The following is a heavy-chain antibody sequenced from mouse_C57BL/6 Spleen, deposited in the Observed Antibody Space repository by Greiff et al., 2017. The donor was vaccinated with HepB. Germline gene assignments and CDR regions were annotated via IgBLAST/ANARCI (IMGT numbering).Heavy chain of an antibody. CDR2: IRNKANGYTT. Sequence: EVHLVESGGGLVQPGGSLSLSCAASGFTFTDYYMSWVRQPPGKALEWLGFIRNKANGYTTEYSASVKGRFTISRDNSQSILYLQMNAQRAEDSATYDCARLVGYYGSVYAMDYGGQGTSVTVSS. CDR1: GFTFTDYY. CDR3: ARLVGYYGSVYAMDY. J-gene: IGHJ4*01. D-gene: IGHD1-1*01. V-gene: IGHV7-3*01.